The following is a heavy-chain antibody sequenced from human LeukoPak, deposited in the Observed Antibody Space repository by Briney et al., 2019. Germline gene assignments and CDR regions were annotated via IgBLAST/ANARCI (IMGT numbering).Heavy chain of an antibody. D-gene: IGHD1-1*01. CDR1: GFMFNSYV. CDR3: ANGIRPNDY. V-gene: IGHV3-23*01. CDR2: ISISGSKT. Sequence: GGSLRLSCAASGFMFNSYVMSWVRQAPGKGLEWVSAISISGSKTYYADSVKGRFTISRDNSKNTLYLQMNSLRAEDTAVYYCANGIRPNDYWGQGTQVTVSS. J-gene: IGHJ4*02.